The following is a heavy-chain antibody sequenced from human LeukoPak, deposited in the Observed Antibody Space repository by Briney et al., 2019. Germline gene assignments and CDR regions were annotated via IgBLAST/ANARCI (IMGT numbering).Heavy chain of an antibody. CDR2: INPNSGGT. V-gene: IGHV1-2*02. Sequence: ASVKVSCKASGYTFTGYYMHWVRQAPGQGLEWMGWINPNSGGTNYAQKFQGRVTMTRDTSISTAYMELSRLRSDDTAVYYCARDRGEDIVVVPPAYYFDYWGQGTLVTVSS. CDR1: GYTFTGYY. J-gene: IGHJ4*02. CDR3: ARDRGEDIVVVPPAYYFDY. D-gene: IGHD2-2*01.